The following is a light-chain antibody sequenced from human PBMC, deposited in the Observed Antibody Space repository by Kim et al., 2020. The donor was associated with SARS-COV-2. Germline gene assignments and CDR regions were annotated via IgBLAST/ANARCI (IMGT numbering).Light chain of an antibody. CDR2: GKN. Sequence: SSELTQDPAVSVALGQTVTITCQGDSLRLSYASWYQQKPGQAPLLVIYGKNSRPSGIPDRFSGSSSGNTASLTITGAQAEDEADYYCNSWDTSAFHVVFGGGPQLTAL. V-gene: IGLV3-19*01. J-gene: IGLJ2*01. CDR1: SLRLSY. CDR3: NSWDTSAFHVV.